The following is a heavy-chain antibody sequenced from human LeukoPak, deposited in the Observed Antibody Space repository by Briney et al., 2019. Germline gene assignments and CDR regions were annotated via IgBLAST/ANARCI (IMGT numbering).Heavy chain of an antibody. J-gene: IGHJ5*02. CDR1: GFXLXXYG. CDR2: ISYDGNSK. D-gene: IGHD6-25*01. CDR3: AKALVSGPAPSVLYNWFDP. Sequence: GALRLXXXXSGFXLXXYGLGWVREAAGKGLEGLAVISYDGNSKYYADSVKGRFTICRDNSNDTLYFEMNSFTTEDTAVYYCAKALVSGPAPSVLYNWFDPWGQGPLVTVSS. V-gene: IGHV3-30*18.